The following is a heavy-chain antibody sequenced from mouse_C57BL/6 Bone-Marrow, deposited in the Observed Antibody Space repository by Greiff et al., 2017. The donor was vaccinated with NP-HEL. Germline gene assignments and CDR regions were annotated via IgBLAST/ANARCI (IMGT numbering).Heavy chain of an antibody. D-gene: IGHD2-1*01. Sequence: DVMLVESGGDLVKPGGSLKLSCAASGFTFSSYGMSWVRQTPDKRLEWVATISSGGSYTYYPDSVKGRFTISRDNAKNTLYLQMSSLKSEDTAMYYCARHRDRSNYFYYFDYWGQGTTLTVSS. CDR1: GFTFSSYG. CDR3: ARHRDRSNYFYYFDY. CDR2: ISSGGSYT. V-gene: IGHV5-6*02. J-gene: IGHJ2*01.